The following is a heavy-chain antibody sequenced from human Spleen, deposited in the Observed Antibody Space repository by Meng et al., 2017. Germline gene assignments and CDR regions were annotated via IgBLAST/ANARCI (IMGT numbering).Heavy chain of an antibody. CDR2: IYYSGST. CDR3: ARDQGGIAAAGTD. V-gene: IGHV4-61*01. J-gene: IGHJ4*02. CDR1: GGSVSSGSYY. D-gene: IGHD6-13*01. Sequence: QLQESGPGLVRPSETLSLTCTVSGGSVSSGSYYWSWIRQPPGKGLEWIGYIYYSGSTNYNPSLKSRVTISVDTSKNQFSLKLSSVTAADTAVYYCARDQGGIAAAGTDWGQGTLVTVSS.